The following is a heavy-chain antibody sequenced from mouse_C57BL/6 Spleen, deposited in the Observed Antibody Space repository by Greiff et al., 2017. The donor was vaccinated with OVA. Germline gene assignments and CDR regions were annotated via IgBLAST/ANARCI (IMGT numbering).Heavy chain of an antibody. CDR2: IWSGGST. J-gene: IGHJ4*01. CDR1: GFSLTSYG. Sequence: VQLQQSGPGLVQPSQSLSITCTVSGFSLTSYGVHWVRQSPGKGLEWLGVIWSGGSTDYNAAFISRLSISKDNSTSQVFFKMNSLQADDTAIYYCAREYAMDYWGQGTSVTVSS. V-gene: IGHV2-2*01. CDR3: AREYAMDY.